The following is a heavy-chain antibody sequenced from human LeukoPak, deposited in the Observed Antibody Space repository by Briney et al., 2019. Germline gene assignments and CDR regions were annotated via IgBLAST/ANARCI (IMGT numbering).Heavy chain of an antibody. D-gene: IGHD2-15*01. Sequence: PSETLSLTCTVSGGSIRSSYYYWGWLRQPPGKGLEWIGSIYYSGSTYYNPSLKGRVTISVDTSKNQFSLKLSSVTAADTAVYYCARRRSGPDYFDYWGQGSLVTVSS. CDR3: ARRRSGPDYFDY. J-gene: IGHJ4*02. CDR2: IYYSGST. CDR1: GGSIRSSYYY. V-gene: IGHV4-39*01.